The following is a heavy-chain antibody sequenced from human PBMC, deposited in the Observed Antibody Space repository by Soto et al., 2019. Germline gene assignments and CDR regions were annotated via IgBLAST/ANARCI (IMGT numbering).Heavy chain of an antibody. CDR1: GYTFTSYA. CDR2: INTNTGNP. CDR3: ARGGEPPEYNWNDVTNWFDP. J-gene: IGHJ5*02. Sequence: ASVKVSCKASGYTFTSYAMNWVRQAPGQGLEWMGWINTNTGNPTYAQGFTGRFVFSLDTSVSTAYLQICSLKAEDTAVYYCARGGEPPEYNWNDVTNWFDPWGQGTLVTVSS. V-gene: IGHV7-4-1*01. D-gene: IGHD1-1*01.